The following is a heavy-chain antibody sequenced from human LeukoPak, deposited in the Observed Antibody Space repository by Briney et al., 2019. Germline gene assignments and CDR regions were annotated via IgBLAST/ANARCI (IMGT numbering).Heavy chain of an antibody. V-gene: IGHV3-74*01. CDR2: IASDGSST. CDR1: GLTFSTYW. J-gene: IGHJ4*02. CDR3: ARDSWMASTPLDY. D-gene: IGHD5-24*01. Sequence: GASLRLSCAPSGLTFSTYWMHWVRQAPGRGRVWVARIASDGSSTSYADSVKGRFTISIDIAKNTLYLQMNSLTAEDTAVYYCARDSWMASTPLDYWGQGTLVTVSS.